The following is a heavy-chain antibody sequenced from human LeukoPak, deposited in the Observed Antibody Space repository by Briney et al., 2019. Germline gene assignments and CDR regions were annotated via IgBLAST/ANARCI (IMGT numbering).Heavy chain of an antibody. CDR1: GGSISSYY. CDR3: AREHSSSSVVTAISDAFDI. V-gene: IGHV4-59*01. Sequence: PSETLSLTCTVSGGSISSYYWSWIRQPPGKGLEWIGYIYYSGSTNYNPSLKSRVTISVDTSKNQFSLKLSPVTAADTAVYYCAREHSSSSVVTAISDAFDIWGQGTMVTVSS. D-gene: IGHD2-21*02. J-gene: IGHJ3*02. CDR2: IYYSGST.